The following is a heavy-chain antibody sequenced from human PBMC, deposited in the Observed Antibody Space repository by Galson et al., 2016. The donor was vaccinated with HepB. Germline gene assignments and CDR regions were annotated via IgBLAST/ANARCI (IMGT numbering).Heavy chain of an antibody. CDR1: GFTFSSYA. D-gene: IGHD3-10*01. CDR3: VKEARSGSYSGTFDY. J-gene: IGHJ4*02. CDR2: ISYDGNNK. Sequence: SLRLSCAASGFTFSSYAMHWVRQAPAKGLEWVAVISYDGNNKYYADSVKGRFTISRDNSKNTLYLQMNSLGTEDTAVYYCVKEARSGSYSGTFDYWGQGTLVTVSS. V-gene: IGHV3-30*18.